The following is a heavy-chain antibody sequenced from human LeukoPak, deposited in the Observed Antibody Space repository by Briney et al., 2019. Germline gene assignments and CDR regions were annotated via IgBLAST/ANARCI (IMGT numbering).Heavy chain of an antibody. D-gene: IGHD3-10*01. CDR3: ARVRKLRTRGVMDPLDY. CDR1: GCTFNYYW. J-gene: IGHJ4*02. Sequence: PGGSLRLSCAASGCTFNYYWLTWVRQAPGKGLEWVANIQQDGSEKYYVDSVKGRFIISRDNAKNSLYLQMNSLRAEDTAVYYCARVRKLRTRGVMDPLDYWGQGTLVTVSS. V-gene: IGHV3-7*01. CDR2: IQQDGSEK.